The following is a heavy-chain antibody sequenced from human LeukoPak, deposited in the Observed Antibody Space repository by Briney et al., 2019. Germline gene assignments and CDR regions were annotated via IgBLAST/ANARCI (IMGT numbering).Heavy chain of an antibody. D-gene: IGHD4-11*01. V-gene: IGHV1-2*02. CDR2: INPNSGGT. CDR3: AGGGFYSNYRWVELHFDY. J-gene: IGHJ4*02. CDR1: GYTFTGYY. Sequence: ASVKVSCKASGYTFTGYYMHYVRQAPGQGLEWMGWINPNSGGTHYVQKFQGRVTMTRDTSVNTIYMELSGLRSDDTAVYYCAGGGFYSNYRWVELHFDYWGQGTLVTVSS.